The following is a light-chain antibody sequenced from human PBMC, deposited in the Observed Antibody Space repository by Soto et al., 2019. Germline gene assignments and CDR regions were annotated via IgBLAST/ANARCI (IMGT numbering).Light chain of an antibody. Sequence: EIVMTQSPATLSVSPGERATLSCRASQSVSSNLAWYQQKPGQAPGLLIYDASTRATGIPARFSGSVSGTEFTLTISSLQSEDFAVYYCQQYNNWPRTFGQGTKVEIK. CDR1: QSVSSN. CDR2: DAS. J-gene: IGKJ1*01. CDR3: QQYNNWPRT. V-gene: IGKV3-15*01.